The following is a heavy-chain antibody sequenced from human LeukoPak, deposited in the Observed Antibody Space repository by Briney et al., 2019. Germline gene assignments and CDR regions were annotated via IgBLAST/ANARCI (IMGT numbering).Heavy chain of an antibody. D-gene: IGHD3-22*01. J-gene: IGHJ5*02. CDR3: ARVQRLYYYDSSGYYPYNWFDP. Sequence: SETLSLTCTVSGGSISSYYWSWIRQPPGKGLEWIGYIYYSGSTNYNPSLKSRVTISVDTSKSQFSLKLSSVTAADTAVYYCARVQRLYYYDSSGYYPYNWFDPWGQGTLVTVSS. CDR2: IYYSGST. CDR1: GGSISSYY. V-gene: IGHV4-59*08.